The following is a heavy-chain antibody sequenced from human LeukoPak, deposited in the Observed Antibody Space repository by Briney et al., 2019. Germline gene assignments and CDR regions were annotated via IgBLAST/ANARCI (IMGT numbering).Heavy chain of an antibody. V-gene: IGHV3-7*01. CDR1: GFTLSSYW. J-gene: IGHJ5*02. Sequence: PGGSLRLSCAASGFTLSSYWMRWVRQAPGKGLEWVANIRQDGNDKYYVDSVKGRFTISRDNTKNSLYLQMNSLRAEDTAVYYCARYATSSGSRWLEPWGQGTLVTVSS. D-gene: IGHD6-19*01. CDR2: IRQDGNDK. CDR3: ARYATSSGSRWLEP.